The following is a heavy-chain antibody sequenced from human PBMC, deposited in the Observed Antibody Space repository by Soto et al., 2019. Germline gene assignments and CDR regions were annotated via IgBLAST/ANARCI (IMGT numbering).Heavy chain of an antibody. J-gene: IGHJ6*02. Sequence: EVQLLESGGGLVQPGGSLTLACGVSGFTFSSYVMSWVRQAPGKGLEWVSSIIGDGDTTYYAASVKGRFTTYRDDSRNALYLHMSTLRAEDTALYYCVKDWSGNKCPCLDVWGQGTTVTVSS. CDR2: IIGDGDTT. V-gene: IGHV3-23*01. CDR3: VKDWSGNKCPCLDV. CDR1: GFTFSSYV. D-gene: IGHD3-3*01.